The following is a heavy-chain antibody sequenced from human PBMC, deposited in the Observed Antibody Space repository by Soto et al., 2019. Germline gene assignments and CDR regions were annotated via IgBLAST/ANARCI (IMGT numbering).Heavy chain of an antibody. D-gene: IGHD2-8*01. V-gene: IGHV1-2*04. CDR1: GYSFTDYH. J-gene: IGHJ6*02. Sequence: ASVKVSCKASGYSFTDYHIHWVRQAPGQGLEWLGRINRKSGGTSTAQKFQGWVTMTTDTSISTASMELTRLTSDDTAIYYCARGDSTDCSTGVCSFFYNHDMDVWGQGTTVTVSS. CDR2: INRKSGGT. CDR3: ARGDSTDCSTGVCSFFYNHDMDV.